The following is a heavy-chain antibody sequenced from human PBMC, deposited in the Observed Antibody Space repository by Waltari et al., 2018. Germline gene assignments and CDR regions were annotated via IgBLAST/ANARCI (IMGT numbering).Heavy chain of an antibody. CDR1: GYTFTSYA. J-gene: IGHJ4*02. Sequence: QVQLVQSGAEVKKPGASVKVSCKASGYTFTSYAMHWVRQAPGQRLEWMGWINAGNGKTKYSQKFQGTVAITRDTSASTAYMELSSLRSEDTAVYYCAREGGIAAANDYWGQGTLVTVSS. V-gene: IGHV1-3*01. CDR2: INAGNGKT. CDR3: AREGGIAAANDY. D-gene: IGHD6-13*01.